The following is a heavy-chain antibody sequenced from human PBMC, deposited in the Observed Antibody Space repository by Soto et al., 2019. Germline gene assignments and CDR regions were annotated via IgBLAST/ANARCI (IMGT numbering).Heavy chain of an antibody. CDR1: GFSLSNARMG. CDR3: ARIQSEHSAYYYYGMDV. Sequence: SGPTLVNPTETLTLTCTVSGFSLSNARMGVSWIRQPPGKALEWLAHIFSNDEKSYSTSLKSRLTISKDTSKSQVVLTMTNMDPVDTATYYCARIQSEHSAYYYYGMDVWGQGTTVTVSS. V-gene: IGHV2-26*01. D-gene: IGHD2-15*01. J-gene: IGHJ6*02. CDR2: IFSNDEK.